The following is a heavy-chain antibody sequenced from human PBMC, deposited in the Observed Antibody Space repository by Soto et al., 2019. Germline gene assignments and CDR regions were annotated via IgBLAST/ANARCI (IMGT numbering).Heavy chain of an antibody. Sequence: QVQLVQSGAEVKKPGSSVKVSCKASGGTFSSYAISWVRQAPGQGLEWMGGIIPIFGTANYAQQVQGRVTSTADESTSTADMELSSRRSEDTAVDYWARVGVVETWYFDLWGRGTLVTVSS. CDR2: IIPIFGTA. V-gene: IGHV1-69*01. CDR3: ARVGVVETWYFDL. J-gene: IGHJ2*01. D-gene: IGHD2-21*02. CDR1: GGTFSSYA.